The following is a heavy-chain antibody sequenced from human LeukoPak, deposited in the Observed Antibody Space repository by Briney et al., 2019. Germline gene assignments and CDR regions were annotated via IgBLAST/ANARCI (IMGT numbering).Heavy chain of an antibody. J-gene: IGHJ5*02. Sequence: ASVKVSCKASGYTFTGYYMHWVRQAPGQGLEWMGWINPNSGGTNYAQKFQGRVTTIRDTSISTAYMELSRLRSDDTAVYYCARTSTAEWFDPWGQGTLVTVSS. CDR2: INPNSGGT. D-gene: IGHD2-21*02. CDR1: GYTFTGYY. CDR3: ARTSTAEWFDP. V-gene: IGHV1-2*02.